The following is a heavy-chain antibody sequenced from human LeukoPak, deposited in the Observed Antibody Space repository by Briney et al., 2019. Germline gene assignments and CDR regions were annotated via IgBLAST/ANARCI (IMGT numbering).Heavy chain of an antibody. CDR1: GFTFSSYA. V-gene: IGHV3-23*01. CDR3: AKVYDFWSGYYRRLERRCFDY. Sequence: GGSLRLSCAASGFTFSSYAMSWVRQAPGKGLEWASAISGSGGSTYYADSVKGRFTISRDNSKNTLYLQMNSLRAEDTAVYYCAKVYDFWSGYYRRLERRCFDYWGQGTLVTVSS. CDR2: ISGSGGST. D-gene: IGHD3-3*01. J-gene: IGHJ4*02.